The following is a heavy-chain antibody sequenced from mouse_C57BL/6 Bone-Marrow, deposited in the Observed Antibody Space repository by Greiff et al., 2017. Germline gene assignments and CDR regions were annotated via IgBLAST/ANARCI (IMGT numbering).Heavy chain of an antibody. J-gene: IGHJ4*01. Sequence: VQLQQPGAELVMPGASVKLSCKASGYTFTSYWMHWVKQRPGQGLEWIGEIDPSDSYTNYNQKFQGKSTLTVDKSSSTAYMQLSSLTSEDSAVYYCARFHYDYDGYYAMDYWGQGTSVTVSS. V-gene: IGHV1-69*01. CDR3: ARFHYDYDGYYAMDY. CDR1: GYTFTSYW. CDR2: IDPSDSYT. D-gene: IGHD2-4*01.